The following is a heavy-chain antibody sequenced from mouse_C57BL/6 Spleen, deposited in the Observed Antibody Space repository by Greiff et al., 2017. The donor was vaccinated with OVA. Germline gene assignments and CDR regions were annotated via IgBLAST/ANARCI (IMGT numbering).Heavy chain of an antibody. V-gene: IGHV1-76*01. D-gene: IGHD1-1*01. J-gene: IGHJ1*03. Sequence: QVQLQQSGAELVRPGASVKLSCKASGYTFTDYYINWVKQRPGQGLEWIARIYPGSGNTYYNEKFKGKATLTAEKSSSTAYMQLSSLTSEDSAVYFCARDYGSSYENWYFDVWGTGTTVTVSS. CDR3: ARDYGSSYENWYFDV. CDR1: GYTFTDYY. CDR2: IYPGSGNT.